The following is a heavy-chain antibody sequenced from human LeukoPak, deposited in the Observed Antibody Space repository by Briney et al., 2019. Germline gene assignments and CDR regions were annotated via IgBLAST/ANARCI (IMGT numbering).Heavy chain of an antibody. J-gene: IGHJ4*02. CDR1: GGSFRGYY. CDR3: ARGLLLDTAMVTGSCPVDY. CDR2: LNHSGTT. V-gene: IGHV4-34*01. Sequence: SSETLSLTCAVYGGSFRGYYWTWIRQPPGEGLEWIGELNHSGTTNYNPSLKSRVTISVDTSKNQFSLKLSSVTAADTAVYYCARGLLLDTAMVTGSCPVDYWGQGTLVTVSS. D-gene: IGHD5-18*01.